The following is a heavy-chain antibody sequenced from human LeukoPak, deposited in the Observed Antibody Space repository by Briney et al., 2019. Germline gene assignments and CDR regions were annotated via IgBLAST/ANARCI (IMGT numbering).Heavy chain of an antibody. J-gene: IGHJ4*02. CDR3: ARAYDYGDAGLPRD. D-gene: IGHD4-17*01. CDR2: ISTYNGNT. Sequence: VASVKVSCKASGGTFSSYAISWVRQAPGQGLEWMGWISTYNGNTNYAQKLQGRVTMTTDTSTSTAYMELRSLTSDDTAVYYCARAYDYGDAGLPRDWGQGTLVTVSS. CDR1: GGTFSSYA. V-gene: IGHV1-18*01.